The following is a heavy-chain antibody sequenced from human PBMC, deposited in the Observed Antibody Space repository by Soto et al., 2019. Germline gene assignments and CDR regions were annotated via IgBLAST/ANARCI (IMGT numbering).Heavy chain of an antibody. CDR3: ARSVRSGSFPYYYYAMDV. J-gene: IGHJ6*02. D-gene: IGHD3-10*01. CDR2: IKSDGSST. V-gene: IGHV3-74*01. Sequence: VGSLRLSCAASGFTSSNYWMHWVRQAPGKGLVWVSRIKSDGSSTSYADSVKGRFTISRDNAKNTLDLQMHGLRAEDMAVYYCARSVRSGSFPYYYYAMDVWGQGTTVTVSS. CDR1: GFTSSNYW.